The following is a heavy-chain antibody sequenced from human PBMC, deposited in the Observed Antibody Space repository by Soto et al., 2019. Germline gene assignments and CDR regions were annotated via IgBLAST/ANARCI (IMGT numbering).Heavy chain of an antibody. Sequence: QVQLVESGGGVVQPGRSLRLSCAASGVTFSSYGMHWVRQAPGKGLEWVAVIWYDGSNKYYADSVKGRFTISRDNSKNTLYLQMNSLRAEDTAVYYCAIEWELLSYWGQGTLVTVSS. V-gene: IGHV3-33*01. CDR3: AIEWELLSY. J-gene: IGHJ4*02. CDR2: IWYDGSNK. D-gene: IGHD1-26*01. CDR1: GVTFSSYG.